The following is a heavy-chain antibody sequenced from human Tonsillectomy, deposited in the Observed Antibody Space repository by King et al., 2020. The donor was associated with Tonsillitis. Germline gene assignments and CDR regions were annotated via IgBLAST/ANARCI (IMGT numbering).Heavy chain of an antibody. CDR3: AKDQGDYDSSGYYRGAFDI. J-gene: IGHJ3*02. Sequence: VQLVESGGGVVQPGGSLRLSCAASGFTFSSYGMHWVRQAPGKGLEWVAFIRYDGSNKYYADSVKGRFTISRDNSKNTLYLQMNSLRAEDTAVYYCAKDQGDYDSSGYYRGAFDIWGQGTMVTVSS. D-gene: IGHD3-22*01. V-gene: IGHV3-30*02. CDR2: IRYDGSNK. CDR1: GFTFSSYG.